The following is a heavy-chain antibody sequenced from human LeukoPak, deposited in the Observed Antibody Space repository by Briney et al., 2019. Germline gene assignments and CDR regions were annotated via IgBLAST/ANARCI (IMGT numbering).Heavy chain of an antibody. CDR1: GDSITNFY. CDR3: ARVSPAMDYYYDSSGYYHGGAFDI. Sequence: SETLSLTCTVSGDSITNFYWSWIRQPPGKGLEWIGYISYSGSTYYNPSLKSRVTISVDTSKNQFSLKLSSVTAADTAVYYCARVSPAMDYYYDSSGYYHGGAFDIWGQGTMVTVSS. D-gene: IGHD3-22*01. CDR2: ISYSGST. J-gene: IGHJ3*02. V-gene: IGHV4-59*08.